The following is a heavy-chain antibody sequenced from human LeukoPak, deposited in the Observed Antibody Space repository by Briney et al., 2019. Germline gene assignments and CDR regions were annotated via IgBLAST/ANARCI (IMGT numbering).Heavy chain of an antibody. J-gene: IGHJ2*01. V-gene: IGHV3-30*18. CDR2: ISYDGSNK. Sequence: SGRSLRLSCAASGFTFSSYGMHWVRQAPGKGLEWVAVISYDGSNKYYADSVRGRFTISRDNSKNTLFLQMNSLRAEDTAVYYCAKDLFLWYFDLWGRGTLVTVSS. CDR3: AKDLFLWYFDL. CDR1: GFTFSSYG. D-gene: IGHD2-21*01.